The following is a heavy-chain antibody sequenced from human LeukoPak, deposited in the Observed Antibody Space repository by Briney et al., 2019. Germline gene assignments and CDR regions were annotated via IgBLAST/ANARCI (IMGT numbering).Heavy chain of an antibody. CDR3: ARDKDVYFDY. CDR1: GFTFSTYR. Sequence: PGGSLRLSCVGTGFTFSTYRMNWVRQAPGKGLEWVSSISSSSSYIYYADSVKGRITISRDNAKDSLYLQMNSLRVEDTAVNYCARDKDVYFDYWGQGTLVTVSS. CDR2: ISSSSSYI. J-gene: IGHJ4*02. V-gene: IGHV3-21*01.